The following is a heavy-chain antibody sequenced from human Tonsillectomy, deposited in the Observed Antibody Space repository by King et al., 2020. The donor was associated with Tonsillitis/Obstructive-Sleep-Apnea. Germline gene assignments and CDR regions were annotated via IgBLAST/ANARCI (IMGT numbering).Heavy chain of an antibody. Sequence: VQLVQSGGGLVKPGGSLRLSCTASGFTFSYAWMNWVRQAPGKGLEWVGRINSKTDGGTTDYAAPVKGRFIISRDDSRNTLYLQMNSLETEDTAVYYCTTDLRGKVKKYSGNYDIDYWGQGTQVTVSS. CDR2: INSKTDGGTT. CDR1: GFTFSYAW. D-gene: IGHD1-26*01. J-gene: IGHJ4*02. CDR3: TTDLRGKVKKYSGNYDIDY. V-gene: IGHV3-15*01.